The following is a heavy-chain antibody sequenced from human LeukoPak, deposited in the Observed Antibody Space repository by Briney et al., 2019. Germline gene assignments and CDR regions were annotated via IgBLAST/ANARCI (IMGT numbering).Heavy chain of an antibody. D-gene: IGHD4-17*01. V-gene: IGHV4-59*01. CDR3: ARANDYGDDYYYYYGMDV. Sequence: SETLSLTCTVSAGSISSYYWTWIRQPPGKGLEWIGYVFNSGSTSYNPSLKSRVTISVDTSKNQFFLKLSSVTAANTAMYYCARANDYGDDYYYYYGMDVWGQGTTVIVSS. J-gene: IGHJ6*02. CDR2: VFNSGST. CDR1: AGSISSYY.